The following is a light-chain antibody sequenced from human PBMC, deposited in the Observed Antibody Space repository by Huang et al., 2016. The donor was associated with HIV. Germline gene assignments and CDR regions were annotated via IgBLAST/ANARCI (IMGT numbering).Light chain of an antibody. CDR2: GAS. CDR1: QSIGTN. V-gene: IGKV3-15*01. CDR3: QHYSNWPPLT. J-gene: IGKJ4*01. Sequence: IILTQSPATLSVSPGEGATLSCRASQSIGTNLAWYQQGPGQAPSLLVYGASTMATGVPVRVSGSGSGTQFNLTLSSLQSEDFATYYCQHYSNWPPLTVGGGTKVDI.